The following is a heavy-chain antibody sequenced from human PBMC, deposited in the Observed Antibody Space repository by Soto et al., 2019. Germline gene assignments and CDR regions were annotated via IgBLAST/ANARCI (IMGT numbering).Heavy chain of an antibody. CDR3: ARDWALDY. J-gene: IGHJ4*02. Sequence: ASVKVSCKAAGYTFNAYSMHWVRQAPGQGLEWMGMINPSGDTTTYAQNFQGRVTMTRDTSTTTVYMELSGLRSEDTAVYYCARDWALDYWGQGTRVTVSS. D-gene: IGHD7-27*01. CDR1: GYTFNAYS. V-gene: IGHV1-46*02. CDR2: INPSGDTT.